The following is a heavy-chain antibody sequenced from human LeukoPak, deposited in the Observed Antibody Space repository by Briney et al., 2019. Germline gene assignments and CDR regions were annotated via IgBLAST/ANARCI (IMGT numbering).Heavy chain of an antibody. V-gene: IGHV3-23*01. Sequence: GGSLRLSCAASGFTFSSYAMSWVRQAPGKGLEWVSAISGSGGSTYYADSVKGRFTISRDNSKNTLYLQMNSLRAEDMAVYYCAKDRESAYYYYYMDVWGKGTTVTVS. CDR3: AKDRESAYYYYYMDV. J-gene: IGHJ6*03. CDR1: GFTFSSYA. CDR2: ISGSGGST.